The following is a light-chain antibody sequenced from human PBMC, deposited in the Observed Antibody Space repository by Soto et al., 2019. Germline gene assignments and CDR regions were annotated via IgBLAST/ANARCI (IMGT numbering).Light chain of an antibody. CDR3: QVWDSSNDHVV. J-gene: IGLJ2*01. CDR1: NIGSKS. V-gene: IGLV3-21*02. Sequence: SYELTQPPSVSVAPGQTARITCGGNNIGSKSVHWYQQTPGQAPVLVVYDDSDRPSGIPERFSGSNSGNTATLTISRVEAGDEDDYYCQVWDSSNDHVVFGGGTKLTVL. CDR2: DDS.